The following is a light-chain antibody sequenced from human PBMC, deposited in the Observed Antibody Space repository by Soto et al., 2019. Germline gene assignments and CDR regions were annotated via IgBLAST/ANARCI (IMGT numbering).Light chain of an antibody. CDR3: SSYGGSNHLV. CDR2: EVN. J-gene: IGLJ2*01. V-gene: IGLV2-8*01. CDR1: SSDVGGYNY. Sequence: QSVLTQPPSASGSPGQSVTISCTGASSDVGGYNYVSWYQQHPGKAPKLMIYEVNKRPSGVPDRFSGSKFGNTASLTVSGLQGEYEADYYCSSYGGSNHLVFGGGTKVTVL.